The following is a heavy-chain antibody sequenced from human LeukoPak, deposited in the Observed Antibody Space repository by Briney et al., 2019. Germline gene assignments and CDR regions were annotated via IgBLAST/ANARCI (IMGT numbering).Heavy chain of an antibody. Sequence: SETLSLTCTVSGGSISSYYWSWIRQPPGKGLEWIGYIYYSGSSNYKPSLKSRVTISVDTSKNPFSLKLSSVTAADTAVYYCARGAYYDSSGSYNWFDPWGQGTLVTVSS. J-gene: IGHJ5*02. D-gene: IGHD3-22*01. CDR1: GGSISSYY. V-gene: IGHV4-59*01. CDR3: ARGAYYDSSGSYNWFDP. CDR2: IYYSGSS.